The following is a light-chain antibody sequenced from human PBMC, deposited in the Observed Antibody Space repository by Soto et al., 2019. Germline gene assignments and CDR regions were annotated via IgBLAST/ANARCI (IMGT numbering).Light chain of an antibody. V-gene: IGKV3D-15*01. CDR3: QKYNTWPPGIT. CDR1: QSVSSN. CDR2: GAS. Sequence: ETVMTQSPATLSVSPGERATISCTASQSVSSNLAWYQQKPGQPPGLLIYGASARATGIPARFSGSGSGTEFTLTISSPQSEDFAMYYCQKYNTWPPGITFGGGTKGQIK. J-gene: IGKJ4*01.